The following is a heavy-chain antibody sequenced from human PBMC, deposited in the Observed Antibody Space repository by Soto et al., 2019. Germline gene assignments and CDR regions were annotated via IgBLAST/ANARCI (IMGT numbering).Heavy chain of an antibody. CDR2: ISSSSSTI. D-gene: IGHD3-10*01. V-gene: IGHV3-48*01. J-gene: IGHJ6*03. CDR1: GFTFSSYS. CDR3: AREKGVLLWFWDERDQYYYMDV. Sequence: EVQLVESGGGLVQPGGSLRLSCAASGFTFSSYSMNWVRQAPGKGLEWVSYISSSSSTIYYADSVKGRFTISRDNAKNSLYLQMNSLRAEDKAVYYCAREKGVLLWFWDERDQYYYMDVWGKGTTVTVSS.